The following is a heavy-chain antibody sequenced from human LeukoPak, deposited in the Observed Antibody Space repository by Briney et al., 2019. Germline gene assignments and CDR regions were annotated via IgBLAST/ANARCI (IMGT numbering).Heavy chain of an antibody. CDR3: ARFPALGYCSSTSCYTSKEGLDY. V-gene: IGHV4-34*01. CDR1: GGSFSGYY. D-gene: IGHD2-2*02. CDR2: INHSGST. Sequence: SETLSLTCAVYGGSFSGYYWSWIRQPPGKGLEWIGEINHSGSTNYNPSLKSRVTISVDTSKNQFSLKLSSVTAADTAVYYCARFPALGYCSSTSCYTSKEGLDYWGQGTLVTVSS. J-gene: IGHJ4*02.